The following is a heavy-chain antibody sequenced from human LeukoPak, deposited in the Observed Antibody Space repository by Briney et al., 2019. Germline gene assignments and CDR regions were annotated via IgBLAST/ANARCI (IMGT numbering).Heavy chain of an antibody. CDR3: VKDPRDTYGTNWFVS. J-gene: IGHJ5*01. D-gene: IGHD2-21*01. V-gene: IGHV3-23*01. CDR2: ISGTGGAT. Sequence: GGPLRLSCVASGFSFGNYAMSWVRQAPGKGLQWVSQISGTGGATWYAGFARDRFTISRDNSEKTLYLQMSGLRVEDTAMYYCVKDPRDTYGTNWFVSWGQGTLLIVSS. CDR1: GFSFGNYA.